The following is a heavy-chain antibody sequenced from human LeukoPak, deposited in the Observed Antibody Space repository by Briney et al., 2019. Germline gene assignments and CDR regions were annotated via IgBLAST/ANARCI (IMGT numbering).Heavy chain of an antibody. CDR2: INSDGSST. CDR3: ARDRVARLAVAATLGWFDP. J-gene: IGHJ5*02. V-gene: IGHV3-74*01. D-gene: IGHD2-15*01. CDR1: GFSVSINY. Sequence: HPGGSLRLSCAASGFSVSINYMSWVRQAPGKGLVWVSRINSDGSSTSYADSVKGRFTISRDNAKNTLYLQMNSLRAEDTAVYYCARDRVARLAVAATLGWFDPWGQGTLVTVSS.